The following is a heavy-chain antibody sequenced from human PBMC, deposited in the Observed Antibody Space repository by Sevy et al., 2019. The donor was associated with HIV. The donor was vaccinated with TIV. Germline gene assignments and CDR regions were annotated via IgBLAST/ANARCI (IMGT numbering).Heavy chain of an antibody. Sequence: GESLKISCAASGFIFNSYAMNWVRQAPGKGLEWVSSISASGGSTYYADSVKGRFTISRDNSRNTVDVEMNSLRGEDTAIYYCAKGYGSGSPPDFWGQGTLVTVSS. CDR1: GFIFNSYA. J-gene: IGHJ4*02. CDR3: AKGYGSGSPPDF. CDR2: ISASGGST. V-gene: IGHV3-23*01. D-gene: IGHD3-10*01.